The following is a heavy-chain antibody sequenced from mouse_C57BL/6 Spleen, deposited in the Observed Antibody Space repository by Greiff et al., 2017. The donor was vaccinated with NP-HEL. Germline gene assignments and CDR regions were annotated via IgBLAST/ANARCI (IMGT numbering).Heavy chain of an antibody. CDR3: ARGGPSSGYVGY. J-gene: IGHJ2*01. V-gene: IGHV1-61*01. CDR2: IYPSDSET. Sequence: VQLQQSGAELVRPGSSVKLSCKASGYTFTSYWMDWVKQRPGQGLEWIGNIYPSDSETHYNQKFKDKATLTVDKSSSTAYMQLSSLTSEDSAVYYYARGGPSSGYVGYWGQGTTLTVSS. D-gene: IGHD3-2*02. CDR1: GYTFTSYW.